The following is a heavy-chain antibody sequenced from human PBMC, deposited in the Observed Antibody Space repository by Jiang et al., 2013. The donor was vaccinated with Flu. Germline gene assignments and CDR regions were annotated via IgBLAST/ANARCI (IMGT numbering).Heavy chain of an antibody. J-gene: IGHJ4*02. CDR3: AGRIMITFGGVIVEDY. Sequence: GPGLVKPSETLSLTCTVSGGSISSSSYYWGWIRQPPGKGLEWIGSIYYSGSTYYNPSLKSRVTISVDTSKNQFSLKLSSVTAADTAVYYCAGRIMITFGGVIVEDYWGQGTLVTVS. V-gene: IGHV4-39*01. CDR1: GGSISSSSYY. D-gene: IGHD3-16*02. CDR2: IYYSGST.